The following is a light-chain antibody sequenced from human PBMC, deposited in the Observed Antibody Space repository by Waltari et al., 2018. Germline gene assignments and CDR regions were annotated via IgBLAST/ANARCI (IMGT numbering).Light chain of an antibody. Sequence: QSVLTQSPSASGTPGQTVTISCSGSSSNILSNTVNWYQVVPGTAPKLLIFSNTQRPSGVPDRFSGSKSGTSASLAISGLQSEDEADYYCAAWDDSLIGMLFGGGTKLTVL. CDR3: AAWDDSLIGML. CDR1: SSNILSNT. J-gene: IGLJ2*01. CDR2: SNT. V-gene: IGLV1-44*01.